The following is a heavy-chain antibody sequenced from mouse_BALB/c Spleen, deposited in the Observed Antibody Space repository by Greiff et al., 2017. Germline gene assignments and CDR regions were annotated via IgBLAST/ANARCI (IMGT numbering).Heavy chain of an antibody. Sequence: QVQLQQPGAELVKPGASVKMSCKASGYTFTSYWMHWVKQRPGQGLEWIGVIDPSDSYTSYNQKFKGKATLTVDTSSSTAYMQLSSLTSEDSAVYYCRAGTAWFAYWGQGTLVTVSA. CDR3: RAGTAWFAY. CDR1: GYTFTSYW. D-gene: IGHD4-1*01. V-gene: IGHV1S127*01. J-gene: IGHJ3*01. CDR2: IDPSDSYT.